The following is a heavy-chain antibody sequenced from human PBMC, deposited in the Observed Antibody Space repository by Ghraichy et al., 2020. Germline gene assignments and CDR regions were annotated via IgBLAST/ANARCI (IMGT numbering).Heavy chain of an antibody. J-gene: IGHJ4*02. CDR1: GYTFTSYA. D-gene: IGHD3-10*01. CDR2: INTNTGNP. CDR3: AREGLWFREENPDY. V-gene: IGHV7-4-1*02. Sequence: ASVKVSCKASGYTFTSYAMNWVRQAPGQGLEWMGWINTNTGNPTYAQGFTGRFVFSLDTSVSTAYLQISSLKAEDTAVYYCAREGLWFREENPDYWGQGTLVAVSS.